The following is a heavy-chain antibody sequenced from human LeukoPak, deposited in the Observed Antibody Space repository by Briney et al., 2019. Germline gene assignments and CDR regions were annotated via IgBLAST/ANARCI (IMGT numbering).Heavy chain of an antibody. CDR2: IYYSGST. D-gene: IGHD3-22*01. Sequence: SETLSLTCTVSGGSISSSSYYWGWIRQPPGKGLEWIGSIYYSGSTYYNPSLKSRVTISVDTSKNQFSLKLSSVTAADTAVYYCAKGPRGYSLGAFDIWGQGTMVTVSS. V-gene: IGHV4-39*07. CDR3: AKGPRGYSLGAFDI. J-gene: IGHJ3*02. CDR1: GGSISSSSYY.